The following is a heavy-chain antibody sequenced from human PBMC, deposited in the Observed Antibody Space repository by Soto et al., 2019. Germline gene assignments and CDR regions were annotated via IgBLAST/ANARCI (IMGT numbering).Heavy chain of an antibody. CDR1: GYTFTSYD. J-gene: IGHJ4*02. D-gene: IGHD3-3*01. V-gene: IGHV1-8*01. CDR3: ARGRHDRWSGNIPGDS. CDR2: MTSNSGNI. Sequence: QVRLVQSGAEVKKPGASVKVSCKASGYTFTSYDINWVRQATGQGLEWMGWMTSNSGNIGYAQKFQDRVTMTRNTSIRTAYMELRSLRSEDTAVYYCARGRHDRWSGNIPGDSWGQGTLVTVSS.